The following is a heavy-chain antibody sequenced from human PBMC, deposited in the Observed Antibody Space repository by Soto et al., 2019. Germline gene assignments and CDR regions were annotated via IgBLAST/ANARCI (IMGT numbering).Heavy chain of an antibody. CDR3: ARYIPGVRYYGMDV. CDR1: GFTFSSYA. D-gene: IGHD2-2*01. Sequence: EVQLLESGGGLVQPGGSLRLSCAASGFTFSSYAMKWVRQAPGKGLEWVSLIGESGTPTYYADSVKGRFTISGDNSGNTLFLEMYSLRAKDTAVYYGARYIPGVRYYGMDVWGRGTTVTVSS. J-gene: IGHJ6*02. CDR2: IGESGTPT. V-gene: IGHV3-23*01.